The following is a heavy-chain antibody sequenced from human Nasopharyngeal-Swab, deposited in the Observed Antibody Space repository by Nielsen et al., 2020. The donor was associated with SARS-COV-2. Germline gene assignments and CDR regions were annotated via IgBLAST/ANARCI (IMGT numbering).Heavy chain of an antibody. V-gene: IGHV5-51*01. D-gene: IGHD2-15*01. Sequence: GRQMPGKGLAWIGIIYPCDSDARYSTSFRGQVTISADKSISTAFLQWSSLKASYTSIYYFARHKGHCSCCSCYPAYWGQGTRVTVSS. CDR3: ARHKGHCSCCSCYPAY. CDR2: IYPCDSDA. J-gene: IGHJ4*02.